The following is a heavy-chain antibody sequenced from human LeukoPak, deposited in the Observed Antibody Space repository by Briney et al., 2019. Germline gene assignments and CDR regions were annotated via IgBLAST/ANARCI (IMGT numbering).Heavy chain of an antibody. V-gene: IGHV3-48*03. CDR2: ISSSGSTI. J-gene: IGHJ4*02. CDR1: GFTFSSYE. CDR3: ARGSMGIAAAGTDY. D-gene: IGHD6-13*01. Sequence: GGFLRLSCAASGFTFSSYEMNWVRQAPGKGLEWVSYISSSGSTIYYADSVKGRFTISRDNAKNSLYLQMNSLRAEDTAVYYCARGSMGIAAAGTDYWGQGTLVTVSS.